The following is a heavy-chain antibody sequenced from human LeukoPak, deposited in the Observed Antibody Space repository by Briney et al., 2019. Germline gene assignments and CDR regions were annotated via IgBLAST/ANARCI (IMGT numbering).Heavy chain of an antibody. CDR3: AELGITMIGGV. V-gene: IGHV3-48*03. J-gene: IGHJ6*04. Sequence: GGSLRLSCAASGFTFSSYEMDWVRQAPGKGLEWASYISSSGSTIYYADSVKGRFTISRDNAKNSLYLQMNSLRAEDTAVYYCAELGITMIGGVWGKGTTVTVSS. D-gene: IGHD3-10*02. CDR1: GFTFSSYE. CDR2: ISSSGSTI.